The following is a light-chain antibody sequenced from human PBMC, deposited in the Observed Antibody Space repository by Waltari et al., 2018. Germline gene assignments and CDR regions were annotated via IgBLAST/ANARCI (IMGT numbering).Light chain of an antibody. CDR2: DAS. V-gene: IGKV3-11*01. Sequence: EIVVTQSPATLSVSPGERATLSCKASQSISRFLNWYQHKPGQPPRLVIYDASNRPSGIPARFSGSGSGTDFTLTINSLGPEDSAVDYCQQRSNWPPYTFGQGTKLEI. J-gene: IGKJ2*01. CDR1: QSISRF. CDR3: QQRSNWPPYT.